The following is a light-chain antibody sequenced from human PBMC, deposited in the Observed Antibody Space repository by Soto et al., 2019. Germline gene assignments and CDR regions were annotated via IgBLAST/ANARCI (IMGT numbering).Light chain of an antibody. Sequence: DIQMTQSPSTLSASVGDRVTITCRASQSISSWLAWYQQKPGQAPKHLIDKAFVLQSGISSRFSGSRSGPEFTLTISSLQPDDYANYYCQQYKVYTYIFGQGTKLE. CDR1: QSISSW. V-gene: IGKV1-5*03. J-gene: IGKJ2*01. CDR2: KAF. CDR3: QQYKVYTYI.